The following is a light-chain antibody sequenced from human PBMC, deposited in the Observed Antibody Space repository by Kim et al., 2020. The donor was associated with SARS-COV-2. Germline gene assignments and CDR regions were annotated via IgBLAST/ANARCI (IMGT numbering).Light chain of an antibody. CDR3: QAWDSSTAV. J-gene: IGLJ2*01. V-gene: IGLV3-1*01. CDR1: KLGDKY. Sequence: SYELTQPPSVSVSPGQTASITCSGDKLGDKYACWYQQKPGQSPVLVIYQDNKRPSGIPERFSGSNSGNTATLTISGTQSMDEAYYYCQAWDSSTAVFVGGTQLTVL. CDR2: QDN.